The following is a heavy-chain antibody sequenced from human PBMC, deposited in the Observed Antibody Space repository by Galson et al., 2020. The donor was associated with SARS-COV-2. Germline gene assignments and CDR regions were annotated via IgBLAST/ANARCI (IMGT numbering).Heavy chain of an antibody. D-gene: IGHD1-26*01. Sequence: TGGSLRLSCAASGFTFSSYGMHWVRQAPGKGLEWVAVISYDGSNKYYADSVKGRFTISRDNSRNTLYLQMNSLRPEDTALYYCAKDLGVRVGVHSFDYWGQGTLVTVSS. CDR3: AKDLGVRVGVHSFDY. V-gene: IGHV3-30*18. CDR1: GFTFSSYG. CDR2: ISYDGSNK. J-gene: IGHJ4*02.